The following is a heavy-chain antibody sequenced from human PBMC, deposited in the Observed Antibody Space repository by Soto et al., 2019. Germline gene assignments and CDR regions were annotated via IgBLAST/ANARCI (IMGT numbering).Heavy chain of an antibody. V-gene: IGHV3-23*01. D-gene: IGHD3-3*01. CDR2: ISGSGGDA. CDR3: AKHDFWTLYNTGLDS. Sequence: PGGSLRLSCSASGFTFTSYAMSWVRQAPGKGLQWVSGISGSGGDAKSADSVKGRFTISRDNFKNILYLQMNSLRAEDTAVYYCAKHDFWTLYNTGLDSWGQGALDTVSS. CDR1: GFTFTSYA. J-gene: IGHJ4*02.